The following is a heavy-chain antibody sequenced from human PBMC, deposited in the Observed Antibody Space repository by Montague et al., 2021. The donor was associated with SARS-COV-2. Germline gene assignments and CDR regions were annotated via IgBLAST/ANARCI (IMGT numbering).Heavy chain of an antibody. J-gene: IGHJ4*02. V-gene: IGHV4-59*02. D-gene: IGHD1-26*01. CDR1: GDSVSHDF. Sequence: SETLSLTCTVSGDSVSHDFRTWIRQPPGKGLEWIGYVYYSRSSSYNPSLRGRVSIAVDTSKNQFSLRLSTVAAADTAIYYCMRDPAPSGSGTFYDYWGQGTLVAVSS. CDR3: MRDPAPSGSGTFYDY. CDR2: VYYSRSS.